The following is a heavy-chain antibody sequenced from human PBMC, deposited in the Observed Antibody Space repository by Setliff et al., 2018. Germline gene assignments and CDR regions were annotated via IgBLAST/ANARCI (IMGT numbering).Heavy chain of an antibody. CDR2: ISAYNGRT. D-gene: IGHD1-26*01. CDR3: ARASGGNSVEDGFDI. V-gene: IGHV1-18*01. CDR1: DYTFTDYG. Sequence: ASVKVSCKASDYTFTDYGIYWVRQAPGQGLEWMGWISAYNGRTNYAEKFHARVTMTTDTATSTAYMELRNLKSDDTAVYYCARASGGNSVEDGFDIWGQGTVVTVSS. J-gene: IGHJ3*02.